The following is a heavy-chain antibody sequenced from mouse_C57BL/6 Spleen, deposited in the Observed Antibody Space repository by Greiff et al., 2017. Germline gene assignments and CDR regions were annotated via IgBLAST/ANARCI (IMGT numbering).Heavy chain of an antibody. J-gene: IGHJ2*01. V-gene: IGHV14-3*01. CDR2: IAPANGHT. CDR1: GFNFNTPY. D-gene: IGHD2-14*01. Sequence: EVQLQQSVAELVRPGASVKLSCTASGFNFNTPYMHWVKQRPEQGLEWLGRIAPANGHTKYAPTFQGKATITADTPSHTAYLQLSSLKSEDTAIYYGARYRNDAPDDDWGQGTTRTVSS. CDR3: ARYRNDAPDDD.